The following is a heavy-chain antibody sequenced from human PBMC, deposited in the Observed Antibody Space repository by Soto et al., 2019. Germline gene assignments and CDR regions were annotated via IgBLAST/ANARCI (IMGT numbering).Heavy chain of an antibody. J-gene: IGHJ5*02. Sequence: ASVKVSCKASGYTFTSYDINWVRQATGQGLEWMGWMNPNSGNTGYPQKFQGRVTMTRNTSISTAYMELSSLRFEDTAVYYCARSPPGVERNNYAGGWFDPWGQGTLVTVSS. D-gene: IGHD4-4*01. V-gene: IGHV1-8*01. CDR3: ARSPPGVERNNYAGGWFDP. CDR1: GYTFTSYD. CDR2: MNPNSGNT.